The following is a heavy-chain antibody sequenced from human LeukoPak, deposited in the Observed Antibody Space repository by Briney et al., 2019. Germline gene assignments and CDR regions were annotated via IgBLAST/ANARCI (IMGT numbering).Heavy chain of an antibody. CDR3: ARDSLVWAFDY. J-gene: IGHJ4*02. V-gene: IGHV3-30-3*01. CDR2: ISYDGSNK. CDR1: GFSFSSYA. Sequence: GGSLRLSCAASGFSFSSYAMHWVRQAPGKGLEWVAVISYDGSNKFYADSVKGRFTISRDNSKNTLYLQMNSLKIEDTAVYYCARDSLVWAFDYWGQGTLLTVSS. D-gene: IGHD2-8*02.